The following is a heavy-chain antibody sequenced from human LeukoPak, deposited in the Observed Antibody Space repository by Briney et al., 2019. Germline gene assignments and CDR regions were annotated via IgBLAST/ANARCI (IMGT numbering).Heavy chain of an antibody. CDR1: GFTVSSNY. V-gene: IGHV3-66*01. CDR2: IYSGSTT. J-gene: IGHJ4*02. CDR3: AKGGGIHVSFDY. D-gene: IGHD3-10*01. Sequence: GGSLRLSCAASGFTVSSNYMSWVRQAPGKGLEWVSVIYSGSTTYYAGSVKGRFTISRDNSKNTLYLQMNSLIAEDTAVYYCAKGGGIHVSFDYWGQGTLVTVSS.